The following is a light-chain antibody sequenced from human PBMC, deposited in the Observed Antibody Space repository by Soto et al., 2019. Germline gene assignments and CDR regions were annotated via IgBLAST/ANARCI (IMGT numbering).Light chain of an antibody. CDR2: EGV. CDR1: PSDVGTYNL. Sequence: QLVLTQPASVSGSPGQSITIFCTGIPSDVGTYNLVSWFQQHPGKAPKLIIYEGVKRPSGVSNRFSGSKSGNTASLTISGLQAEDEADYHCCSYVGGSTWVFGGGTKLTVL. CDR3: CSYVGGSTWV. J-gene: IGLJ3*02. V-gene: IGLV2-23*01.